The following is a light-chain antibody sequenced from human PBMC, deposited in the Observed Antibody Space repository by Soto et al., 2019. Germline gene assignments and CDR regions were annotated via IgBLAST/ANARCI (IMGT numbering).Light chain of an antibody. CDR3: QSYDSDFVI. V-gene: IGLV6-57*04. CDR2: EDN. J-gene: IGLJ2*01. CDR1: SGSIASNY. Sequence: NFMLTQPHSVSESPGKTVTISCTRSSGSIASNYVQWYQQRPGSAPTTVIYEDNQRPSGVPDRFSGSIDSSSNSASLTISGLETDDEADYYCQSYDSDFVIFGGGTKLTVL.